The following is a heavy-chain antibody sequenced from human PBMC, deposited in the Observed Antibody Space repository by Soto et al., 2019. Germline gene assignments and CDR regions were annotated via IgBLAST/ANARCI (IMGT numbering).Heavy chain of an antibody. CDR1: GFSFTSYA. D-gene: IGHD7-27*01. CDR2: ISGSDGKT. Sequence: VSLSYAASGFSFTSYAMSWVRQAPGERLQWVSTISGSDGKTYYADSVKGRFSISRDTSKTTLYLQMNSLRVEDTAVYYCASWGFLDNWGQGTRVTVSS. CDR3: ASWGFLDN. J-gene: IGHJ4*02. V-gene: IGHV3-23*01.